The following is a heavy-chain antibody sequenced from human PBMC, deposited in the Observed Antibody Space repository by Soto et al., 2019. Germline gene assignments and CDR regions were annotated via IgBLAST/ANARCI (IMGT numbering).Heavy chain of an antibody. Sequence: ESGGGVVQPGRSLRLSCAASGFTFSSYAMHWVRQAPGKGLEWVAVISYDGSNKYYADSVKGRFTISRDNSKNTLYLQMNSLRAEGTTVYYCARDPSTIFGVVITASDYWGQGTLVTVSS. CDR2: ISYDGSNK. D-gene: IGHD3-3*01. CDR3: ARDPSTIFGVVITASDY. CDR1: GFTFSSYA. V-gene: IGHV3-30-3*01. J-gene: IGHJ4*02.